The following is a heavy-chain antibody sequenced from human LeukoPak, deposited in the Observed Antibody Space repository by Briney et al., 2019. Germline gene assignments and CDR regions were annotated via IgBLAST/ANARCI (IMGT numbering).Heavy chain of an antibody. Sequence: ASVKVSCKAPGGTFSDYSISWVRQAPGQGLEWMGRILPLVGRLHYAQKFQGRFTLTADKPTTTVYMELSSLRSEDTAVYYCVRSGYDYDWFDPWGQGTLVTVSS. CDR1: GGTFSDYS. V-gene: IGHV1-69*02. J-gene: IGHJ5*02. CDR2: ILPLVGRL. D-gene: IGHD5-12*01. CDR3: VRSGYDYDWFDP.